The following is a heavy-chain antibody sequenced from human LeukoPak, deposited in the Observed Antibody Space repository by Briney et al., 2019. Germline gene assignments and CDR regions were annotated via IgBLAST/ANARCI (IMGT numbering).Heavy chain of an antibody. V-gene: IGHV3-43*02. CDR3: ARDTYSSGWYQPGGFDY. CDR1: GFAFDDYA. Sequence: GGSLRLSCAASGFAFDDYAMHWVRQAPGKGLEWVCVVSGDATSTYYADSVKGRFTISRDNGKSSLYLQMDSLRPEDTALYYCARDTYSSGWYQPGGFDYWGQGTLVTVSS. J-gene: IGHJ4*02. CDR2: VSGDATST. D-gene: IGHD6-19*01.